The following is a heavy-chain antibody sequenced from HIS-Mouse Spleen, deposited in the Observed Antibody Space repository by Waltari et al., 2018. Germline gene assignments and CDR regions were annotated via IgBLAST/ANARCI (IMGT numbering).Heavy chain of an antibody. D-gene: IGHD7-27*01. CDR3: ASLNWGSGDYFDY. CDR1: GFPFSNAW. J-gene: IGHJ4*02. V-gene: IGHV3-30-3*01. CDR2: ISYDGSNK. Sequence: VQLLESGGGLVKPGGSLRLSGSASGFPFSNAWISWVLQAPGKGLEWVAVISYDGSNKYYEDSVKGRFTISRDNSKNTLYLQMNSLRAEDTAVYYCASLNWGSGDYFDYWGQGTLVTVSS.